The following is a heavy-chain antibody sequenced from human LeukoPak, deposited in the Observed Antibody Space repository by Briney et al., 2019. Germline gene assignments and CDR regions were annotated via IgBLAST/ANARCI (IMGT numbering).Heavy chain of an antibody. Sequence: GGSLRLSCAASGFTFSSYWMSWVRQAPGKGLEWVANIKQDGGEKYYVDSLKGRFTISRDNAKNSLYLQMNSLRAEDTAVYYCVRAEDSSGCYSASFDYWDQGTLVTVSS. V-gene: IGHV3-7*03. CDR2: IKQDGGEK. D-gene: IGHD6-19*01. CDR3: VRAEDSSGCYSASFDY. CDR1: GFTFSSYW. J-gene: IGHJ4*02.